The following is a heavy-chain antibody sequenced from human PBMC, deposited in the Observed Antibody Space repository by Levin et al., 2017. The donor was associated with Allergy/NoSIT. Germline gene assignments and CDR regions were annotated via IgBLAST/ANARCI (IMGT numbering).Heavy chain of an antibody. CDR2: IDTDGTN. V-gene: IGHV3-53*01. CDR1: EFTVSNNF. D-gene: IGHD3-10*01. CDR3: ASYTGSRFGSGT. J-gene: IGHJ4*02. Sequence: PGGSLRLSCAASEFTVSNNFMNWVRQAPGKGLEWVSVIDTDGTNYHADSVKGRFTVSSDASKNTVYLQMNSLRAEDTAVYYCASYTGSRFGSGTWGRGTLVTVSS.